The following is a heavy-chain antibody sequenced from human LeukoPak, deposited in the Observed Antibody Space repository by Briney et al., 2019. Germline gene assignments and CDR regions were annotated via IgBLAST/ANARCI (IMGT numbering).Heavy chain of an antibody. D-gene: IGHD3-10*01. J-gene: IGHJ5*02. CDR3: ARETYYYGSGRFDP. Sequence: ASVKVSCKASGYTFTGYYMHWVRQAPGQGLEWMGWINPNSGGTNYAQKFQGRVTMTRDTSISTAYMELSRLRSDDTAVYYCARETYYYGSGRFDPWGQGTLVTVS. V-gene: IGHV1-2*02. CDR1: GYTFTGYY. CDR2: INPNSGGT.